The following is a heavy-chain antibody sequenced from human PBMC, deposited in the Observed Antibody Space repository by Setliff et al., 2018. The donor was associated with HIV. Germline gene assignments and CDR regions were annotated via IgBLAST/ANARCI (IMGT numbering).Heavy chain of an antibody. J-gene: IGHJ4*02. CDR3: ARGMNRRSYSDTSPHDY. Sequence: SETLSLTCTVSGVSIGNFYWSWVRQSPGRGLEWIGFIFFTGTTNYNPSLKSRVTISVDTSKNHFSLKLTSVTAADTAVYYCARGMNRRSYSDTSPHDYWGQGTLVTVSS. D-gene: IGHD3-22*01. CDR2: IFFTGTT. CDR1: GVSIGNFY. V-gene: IGHV4-59*01.